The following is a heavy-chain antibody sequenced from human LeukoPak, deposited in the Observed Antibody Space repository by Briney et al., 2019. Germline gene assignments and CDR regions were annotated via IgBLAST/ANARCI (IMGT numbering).Heavy chain of an antibody. CDR2: LYYSGST. CDR1: GGSISSYY. D-gene: IGHD6-25*01. Sequence: SETLSLTCTVSGGSISSYYWSWIRQPPGKGLEWIGYLYYSGSTIYNPSLKSRVTISLDTSKNQFSLKLSSVTAADTAVYYCAGVRRGGSFDYWGQGTLVTVSS. J-gene: IGHJ4*02. V-gene: IGHV4-59*01. CDR3: AGVRRGGSFDY.